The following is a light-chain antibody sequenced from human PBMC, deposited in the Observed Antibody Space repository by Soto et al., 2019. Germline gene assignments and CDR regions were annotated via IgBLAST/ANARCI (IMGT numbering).Light chain of an antibody. V-gene: IGKV3-11*01. CDR1: QSVRSY. Sequence: EIVLTQSPATLSLSPGERATLSCRASQSVRSYLAWYQQKPGQAPRLLIYDASNRATGIPARFSGSGSGTDFTLAISSLETEDFAVYSCQQRSSWPLTFGGGTKVEIK. CDR2: DAS. CDR3: QQRSSWPLT. J-gene: IGKJ4*01.